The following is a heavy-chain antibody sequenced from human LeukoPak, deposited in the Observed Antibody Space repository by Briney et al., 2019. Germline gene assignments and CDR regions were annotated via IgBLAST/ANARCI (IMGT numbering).Heavy chain of an antibody. D-gene: IGHD7-27*01. Sequence: GGSLRLSXAASGFTFSNYAMTGFRQAPGKGLEGVSTIVAGGSTYYAYSVKGRFTIPRDNSKKTLYLQMNSLRVEDTAVYYCAKQIYLGWFDPWGQGTLVTVSS. CDR3: AKQIYLGWFDP. CDR1: GFTFSNYA. V-gene: IGHV3-23*01. J-gene: IGHJ5*02. CDR2: IVAGGST.